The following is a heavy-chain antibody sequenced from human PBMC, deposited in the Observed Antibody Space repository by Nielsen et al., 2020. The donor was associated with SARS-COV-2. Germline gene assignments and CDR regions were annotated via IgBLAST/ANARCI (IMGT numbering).Heavy chain of an antibody. CDR1: GYTFTGYY. J-gene: IGHJ4*02. Sequence: ASVKVSCKASGYTFTGYYMHWVRQAPGQGLEWMGWINPNSGGTNYAQKFQGWVTMTRDTSISTAYMELSRLRSDDTAVYYCARGGSGYGSQGLDYFDYWGQGTLGTVSS. D-gene: IGHD5-12*01. V-gene: IGHV1-2*04. CDR3: ARGGSGYGSQGLDYFDY. CDR2: INPNSGGT.